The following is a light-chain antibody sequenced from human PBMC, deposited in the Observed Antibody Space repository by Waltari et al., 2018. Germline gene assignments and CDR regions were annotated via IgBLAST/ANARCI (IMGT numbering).Light chain of an antibody. CDR3: GAWDDSLSGHYV. V-gene: IGLV1-47*01. CDR2: RND. CDR1: SSNIGSNH. J-gene: IGLJ1*01. Sequence: QSVLTQPPSASGTPGQRVTISCSGSSSNIGSNHVYWYQQLPGMAPTLLIYRNDQLPSGVPDRFSGSKSGSSGSLAISGLRSEDEADYYCGAWDDSLSGHYVFGTGTKVTVL.